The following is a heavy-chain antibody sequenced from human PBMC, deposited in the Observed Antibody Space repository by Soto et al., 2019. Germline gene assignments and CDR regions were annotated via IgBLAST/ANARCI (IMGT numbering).Heavy chain of an antibody. CDR3: ARPKGTYSSGYYYFDF. V-gene: IGHV1-69*01. CDR1: GGTFSTSA. D-gene: IGHD6-19*01. Sequence: QVQLEQSGAEVKQPGSSVKVSCKTSGGTFSTSAINWVRQAPGQGLEWMGAIIPLFGTADYSQKFQGRVTITADESTSTAYMELSSLRSDDTAVYFCARPKGTYSSGYYYFDFWGQGTLVTVSS. CDR2: IIPLFGTA. J-gene: IGHJ4*02.